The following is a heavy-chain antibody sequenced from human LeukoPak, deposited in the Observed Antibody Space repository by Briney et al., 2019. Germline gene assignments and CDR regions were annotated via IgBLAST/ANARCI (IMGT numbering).Heavy chain of an antibody. J-gene: IGHJ4*02. CDR1: GFTFSSYA. Sequence: PGESLRLSCAASGFTFSSYAMSWVRQAPGKGLEWVSAISGSGGSTYYADSVKGRFTISRDNSKNTLYLQMNSLRAEDTAVYYCARGSYYDSSGYYPYYFDYWGQGTLVTVSS. CDR3: ARGSYYDSSGYYPYYFDY. CDR2: ISGSGGST. D-gene: IGHD3-22*01. V-gene: IGHV3-23*01.